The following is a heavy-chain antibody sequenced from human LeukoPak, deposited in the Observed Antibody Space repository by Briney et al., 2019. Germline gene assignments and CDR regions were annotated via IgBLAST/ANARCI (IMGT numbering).Heavy chain of an antibody. D-gene: IGHD3-22*01. V-gene: IGHV1-69*06. CDR3: ARVEVVYYDSSGFGAFDL. CDR2: IIPMFGTA. J-gene: IGHJ3*01. Sequence: SVKVSCKASGDTFSSYAINWVRQAPGRGLEWMGGIIPMFGTANYAQRFRGRVTITADKSTSTAYMELSSLRSEDTAVYYCARVEVVYYDSSGFGAFDLWAKGHWSPSRQ. CDR1: GDTFSSYA.